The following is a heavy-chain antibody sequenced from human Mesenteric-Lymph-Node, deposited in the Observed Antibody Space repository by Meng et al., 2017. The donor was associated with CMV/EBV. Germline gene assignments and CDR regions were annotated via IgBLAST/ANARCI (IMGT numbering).Heavy chain of an antibody. CDR1: GWSFIGYH. V-gene: IGHV4-34*01. CDR2: INHSGST. J-gene: IGHJ4*02. CDR3: ARHQRWLKSEGGFNY. D-gene: IGHD4-23*01. Sequence: VHHHLLGAGFVNTPESLSLSGAAYGWSFIGYHWCWIRQPPGKGLELIGEINHSGSTNYNPSLKSRVTISVDTSKNQFSLKLSSVTAADTAVYYCARHQRWLKSEGGFNYWGQGTLVTVSS.